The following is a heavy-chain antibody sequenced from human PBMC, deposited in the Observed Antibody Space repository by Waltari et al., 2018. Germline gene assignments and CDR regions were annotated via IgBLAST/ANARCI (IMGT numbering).Heavy chain of an antibody. V-gene: IGHV4-34*01. CDR2: SNHRGST. J-gene: IGHJ6*02. CDR1: GGSFSGYY. CDR3: ARGRTMVRGGMDV. D-gene: IGHD3-10*01. Sequence: QVQLQQWGAGLLKPSETLSLTCAVYGGSFSGYYWSWIRQPPGKGLEWSGESNHRGSTNSNPSFKSRVTISVDTSKNQFSLKLSSVTAADTAVYYCARGRTMVRGGMDVWGQGTTVTVSS.